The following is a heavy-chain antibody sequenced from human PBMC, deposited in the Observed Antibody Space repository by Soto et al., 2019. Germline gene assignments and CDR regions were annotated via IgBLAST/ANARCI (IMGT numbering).Heavy chain of an antibody. J-gene: IGHJ4*02. CDR1: VGSIISTSYY. CDR3: ASRGLNGDPFDY. D-gene: IGHD4-17*01. Sequence: PSETLSLTCTVSVGSIISTSYYWGWIRQPPGKGLEWIGSIYNSGRTYYNPSLKSRVTISVDTYKNQFSLTLSSVTAADTAVYYCASRGLNGDPFDYCGQGTLATDSS. V-gene: IGHV4-39*01. CDR2: IYNSGRT.